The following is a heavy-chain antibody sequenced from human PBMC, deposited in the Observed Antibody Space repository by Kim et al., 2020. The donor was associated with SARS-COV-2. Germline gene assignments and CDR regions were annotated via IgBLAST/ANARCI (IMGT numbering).Heavy chain of an antibody. CDR2: INTNTGNP. J-gene: IGHJ6*02. V-gene: IGHV7-4-1*02. CDR1: GYTFTSYA. D-gene: IGHD3-22*01. CDR3: ASVLGEDSSGYSGYYGMDV. Sequence: ASVKVSCKASGYTFTSYAMNWVRQAPGQGLEWMGWINTNTGNPTYAQGFTGRFVFSLDTSVSTAYLQISSLKAEDTAVYYCASVLGEDSSGYSGYYGMDVWGQGTTVTVSS.